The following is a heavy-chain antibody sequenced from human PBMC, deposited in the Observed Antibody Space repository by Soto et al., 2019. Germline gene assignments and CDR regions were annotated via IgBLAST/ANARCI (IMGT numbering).Heavy chain of an antibody. Sequence: GASVKVSCKASGGSLSTNPISWLRQAPGQGLEWMGGTGSGTGPGNNAQKFQGRLTVTADKSTSTVYMELTNLSSEDTAVYYCARRDSGGFFRFFDSWGQGTLVTVSS. CDR3: ARRDSGGFFRFFDS. CDR2: TGSGTGPG. V-gene: IGHV1-69*06. J-gene: IGHJ4*02. D-gene: IGHD2-15*01. CDR1: GGSLSTNP.